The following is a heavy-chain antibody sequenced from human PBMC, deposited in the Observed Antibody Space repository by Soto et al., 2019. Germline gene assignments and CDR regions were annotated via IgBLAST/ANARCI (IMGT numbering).Heavy chain of an antibody. J-gene: IGHJ5*02. V-gene: IGHV5-51*01. CDR3: ARHRSQYCSSTSCSKGHWFDP. Sequence: VESLTISCKGSGYSFTSYWIIWVLQMPGKGLECMGIIYPGDSDTRYSPSFQGQVTISADKSISTAYLQWSSLKDSDTAMYYCARHRSQYCSSTSCSKGHWFDPWGQGTLVTVS. CDR1: GYSFTSYW. CDR2: IYPGDSDT. D-gene: IGHD2-2*01.